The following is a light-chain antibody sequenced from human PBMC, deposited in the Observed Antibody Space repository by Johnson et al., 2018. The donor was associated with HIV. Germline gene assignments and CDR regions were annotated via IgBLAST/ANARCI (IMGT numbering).Light chain of an antibody. Sequence: SVLTQPPSVSAAPGQKVTISCSGSSSNIGNNYVSWYQQLPGTAPKLLIYDNNKRPSGIPDRFSGSKSGTSATLGITGLQTGDEADYYCGTWDSGLSGGLYLFGPGTKVTVL. CDR2: DNN. J-gene: IGLJ1*01. CDR1: SSNIGNNY. CDR3: GTWDSGLSGGLYL. V-gene: IGLV1-51*01.